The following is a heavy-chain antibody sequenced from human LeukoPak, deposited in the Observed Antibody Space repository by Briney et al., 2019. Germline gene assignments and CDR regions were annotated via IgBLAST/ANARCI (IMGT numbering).Heavy chain of an antibody. CDR3: AKDRPLGSGWPHGYYYYGMDV. D-gene: IGHD6-19*01. CDR1: GFTFDDYA. J-gene: IGHJ6*02. CDR2: ISWDGGST. V-gene: IGHV3-43D*03. Sequence: GGSLRLSCAASGFTFDDYAMHWVRQAPGKGLEWVSLISWDGGSTYYADSVKGRFTISRDNSKNSLYLQMNSLRAEDTALYYCAKDRPLGSGWPHGYYYYGMDVWGQGTTVTVSS.